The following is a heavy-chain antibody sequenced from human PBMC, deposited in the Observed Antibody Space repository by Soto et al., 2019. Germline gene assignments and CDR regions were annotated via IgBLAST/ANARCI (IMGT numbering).Heavy chain of an antibody. CDR2: ISSSSSYI. D-gene: IGHD3-3*01. CDR3: ARVAPITIFGVASGAFDI. CDR1: GFTFSSYA. V-gene: IGHV3-21*01. J-gene: IGHJ3*02. Sequence: GGSLRLSCAASGFTFSSYAMSWVRQAPGKGLEWVSSISSSSSYIYYADSVKGRFTISRDNAKNSLYLQMNSLRAEDTAVYYCARVAPITIFGVASGAFDIWGQGTMVTVSS.